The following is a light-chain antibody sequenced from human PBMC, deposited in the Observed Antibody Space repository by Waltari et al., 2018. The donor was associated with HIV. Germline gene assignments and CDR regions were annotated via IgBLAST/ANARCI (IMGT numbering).Light chain of an antibody. CDR1: QSVSSY. V-gene: IGKV3-11*01. J-gene: IGKJ5*01. CDR2: GAS. CDR3: QQRSNWPIT. Sequence: EIVLTQSPATLSLSPGERATLTCRASQSVSSYLAWYQRKPGQAPRLLIYGASSRATGSPARFSGSGSGTDFTLTISSLEPGDFAVYYCQQRSNWPITFGQGTRLEIK.